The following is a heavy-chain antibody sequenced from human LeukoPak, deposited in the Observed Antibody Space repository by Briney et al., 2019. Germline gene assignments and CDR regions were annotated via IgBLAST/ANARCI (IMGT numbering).Heavy chain of an antibody. Sequence: PSETLSLTCAVYGGSFSSYYWSWIRQPPGKGLEWIGYIYYSGSTNYNPSLKNRVTISVDTSKNQFSLKLSSVTAADTAVYYCARGEVGGVTNLDYWGQGTLVTVSS. D-gene: IGHD3-16*01. CDR3: ARGEVGGVTNLDY. J-gene: IGHJ4*02. CDR2: IYYSGST. V-gene: IGHV4-59*01. CDR1: GGSFSSYY.